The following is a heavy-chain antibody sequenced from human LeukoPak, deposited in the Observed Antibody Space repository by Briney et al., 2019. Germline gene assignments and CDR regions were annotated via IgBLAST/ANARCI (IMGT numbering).Heavy chain of an antibody. CDR2: IYYSGTT. CDR3: ARGGAVADYLVDY. V-gene: IGHV4-59*01. D-gene: IGHD6-19*01. J-gene: IGHJ4*02. CDR1: GGSISSYY. Sequence: SETLSLTCTVSGGSISSYYWSWIRQPPGKGLEWIGYIYYSGTTNYNPSLKSRVTISIDTSKTQFSLKLSSVTAADTAVYYCARGGAVADYLVDYWGQGTLVTVSS.